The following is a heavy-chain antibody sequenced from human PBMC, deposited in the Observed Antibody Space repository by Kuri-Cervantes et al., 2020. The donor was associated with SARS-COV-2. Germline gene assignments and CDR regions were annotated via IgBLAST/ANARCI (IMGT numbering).Heavy chain of an antibody. CDR2: ISAYNGNT. CDR1: GYTFTSYD. D-gene: IGHD3-3*01. Sequence: ASVKVSCKASGYTFTSYDISWVRQAPGQGLEWMGWISAYNGNTNYAQKLQGRVTMTTDTSTSTAYMELRSLGSDDTAVYYRARDRGDITIFGVVLGYMDVWGKGTTVTVSS. J-gene: IGHJ6*03. CDR3: ARDRGDITIFGVVLGYMDV. V-gene: IGHV1-18*01.